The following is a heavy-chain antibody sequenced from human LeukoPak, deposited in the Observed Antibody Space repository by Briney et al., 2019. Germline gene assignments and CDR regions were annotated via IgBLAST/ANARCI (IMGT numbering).Heavy chain of an antibody. D-gene: IGHD6-13*01. CDR2: INAGNGNT. V-gene: IGHV1-3*01. J-gene: IGHJ4*02. CDR3: ARIDSSSWYGSDY. Sequence: ASVNVSCKASGYTFTSYAMHWVRQAPGQRLEWMGWINAGNGNTKYSQKFQGRVTITRDTSASTAYMELSSLRSEDTAVYYCARIDSSSWYGSDYWGQGTLVTVSS. CDR1: GYTFTSYA.